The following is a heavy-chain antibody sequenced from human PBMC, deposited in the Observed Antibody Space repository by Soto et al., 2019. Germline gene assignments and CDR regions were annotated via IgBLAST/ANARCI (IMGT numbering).Heavy chain of an antibody. CDR1: GFTFSSYW. CDR3: ARVRLGTIPPYFDY. CDR2: INQDGSEK. Sequence: PGGSLRLSCAASGFTFSSYWMSWVRQAPGKGLEWVANINQDGSEKYYVDSVKGRFTISRDNAKNSLYLQMNSLRAEDTALYYCARVRLGTIPPYFDYWGQGTLVTV. V-gene: IGHV3-7*05. J-gene: IGHJ4*02. D-gene: IGHD1-7*01.